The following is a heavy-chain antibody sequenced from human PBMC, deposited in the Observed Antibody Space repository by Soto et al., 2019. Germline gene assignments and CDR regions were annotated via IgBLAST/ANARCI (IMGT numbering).Heavy chain of an antibody. CDR1: GGAMYAYY. J-gene: IGHJ4*01. D-gene: IGHD5-12*01. CDR2: IYYSGRT. CDR3: ARGGHDFAFDY. V-gene: IGHV4-59*01. Sequence: SETLSLTCTVSGGAMYAYYWSWIRQPPGKGLEWIGDIYYSGRTNYDPFLKSRVTISVDTSKSQFSLSLRSVTAADTAVYYCARGGHDFAFDYWGHGGLVTVSS.